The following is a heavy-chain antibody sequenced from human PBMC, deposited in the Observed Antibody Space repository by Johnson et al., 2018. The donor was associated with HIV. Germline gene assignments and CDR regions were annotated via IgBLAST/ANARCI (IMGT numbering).Heavy chain of an antibody. CDR3: SRVSLPPSYAFDF. CDR2: IRNKGYGGTT. CDR1: GFTFPDYG. Sequence: VQLVESGGDLVQPGRSLRLSCTGSGFTFPDYGISWFRQAPGKGPEWVGLIRNKGYGGTTEYAASVKGRFTISRDDSKSIAYLQMNSLKIEDTGTYYCSRVSLPPSYAFDFWGQGTMVTVSS. J-gene: IGHJ3*01. V-gene: IGHV3-49*03.